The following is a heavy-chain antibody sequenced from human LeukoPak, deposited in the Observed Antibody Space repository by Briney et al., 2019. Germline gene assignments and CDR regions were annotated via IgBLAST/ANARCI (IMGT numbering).Heavy chain of an antibody. CDR2: LSHDASDK. J-gene: IGHJ4*02. D-gene: IGHD3-22*01. CDR3: ARGPHYYDGSGHSYFDF. Sequence: PGRSLRLSCAASGFSFASYALHWVRRPPGRGLEWVALLSHDASDKYYAESVKGRFTISRDNSMNRLYLQMNSLRVEDTAVYWCARGPHYYDGSGHSYFDFWGQGILVIVSS. V-gene: IGHV3-30*04. CDR1: GFSFASYA.